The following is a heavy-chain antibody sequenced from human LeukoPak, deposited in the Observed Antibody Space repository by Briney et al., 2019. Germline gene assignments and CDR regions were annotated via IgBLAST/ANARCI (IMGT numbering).Heavy chain of an antibody. CDR1: GFTFSSYA. V-gene: IGHV3-30*04. Sequence: LAGRSLRLSCAASGFTFSSYAMHWARQAPGKGLEWVAVISYDGSNKYYADSVKGRFTISRDNSKNTLYLQMNSLRAEDTAVYYCARDLARVVVTACWFDPWGQGTLVTVSS. CDR2: ISYDGSNK. J-gene: IGHJ5*02. D-gene: IGHD2-21*02. CDR3: ARDLARVVVTACWFDP.